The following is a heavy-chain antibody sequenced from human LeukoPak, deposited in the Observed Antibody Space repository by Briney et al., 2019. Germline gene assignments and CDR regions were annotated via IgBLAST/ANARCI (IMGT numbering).Heavy chain of an antibody. V-gene: IGHV3-30*02. CDR3: ARSSIDGYNLIDAFDM. Sequence: GGSLRLSCAASGFTFSSYGMHWVRQAPGKGPEWVAFIRYDGSNKYYADSVKGRFTVSRDNAKNSLYLQMNSLRAEGTAVYYCARSSIDGYNLIDAFDMWGQGTMVTVSS. CDR2: IRYDGSNK. D-gene: IGHD5-24*01. J-gene: IGHJ3*02. CDR1: GFTFSSYG.